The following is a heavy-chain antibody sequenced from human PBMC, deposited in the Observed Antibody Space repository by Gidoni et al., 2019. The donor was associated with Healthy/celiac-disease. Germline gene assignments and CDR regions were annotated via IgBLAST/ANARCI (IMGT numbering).Heavy chain of an antibody. CDR1: GGSFSGYY. Sequence: QVQLQKWGAGLLKPSETLSLTCAVYGGSFSGYYWSWIRQPPGKGLEWIGEINHSGSTNYNPSLKSRVTISVDTSKNQFSLKLSSVTAADTAVYYCARVRGGRYSSSWYYFDYWGQGTLVTVSS. CDR3: ARVRGGRYSSSWYYFDY. D-gene: IGHD6-13*01. J-gene: IGHJ4*02. CDR2: INHSGST. V-gene: IGHV4-34*01.